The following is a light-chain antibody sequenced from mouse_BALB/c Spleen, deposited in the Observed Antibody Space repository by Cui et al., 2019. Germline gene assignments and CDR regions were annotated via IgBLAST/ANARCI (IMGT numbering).Light chain of an antibody. CDR2: DTS. V-gene: IGKV4-55*01. Sequence: QIVLTQSPAILSASPGDKVTMTCSASSSVSYMYWYQQKPGSTPRLLIYDTSNLASGVPVSFSGSGSGTSYSLTISRMEAEDAATYYCQQWSSYPRTFGGGTKLEIK. J-gene: IGKJ1*01. CDR1: SSVSY. CDR3: QQWSSYPRT.